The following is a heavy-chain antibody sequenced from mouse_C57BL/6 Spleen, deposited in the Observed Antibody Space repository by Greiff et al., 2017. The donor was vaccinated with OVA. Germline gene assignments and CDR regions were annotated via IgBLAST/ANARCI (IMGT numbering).Heavy chain of an antibody. D-gene: IGHD3-2*02. CDR1: GYTFTSYW. CDR2: IDPSDSYT. CDR3: ARWGSAGPLAY. J-gene: IGHJ3*01. V-gene: IGHV1-69*01. Sequence: QVQLKQPGAELVMPGASVKLSCKASGYTFTSYWMHWVKQRPGQGLEWIGEIDPSDSYTNYNQKFKGKSTLTVDKSSSTAYMQLSSLTSEDSAVYYCARWGSAGPLAYWGQGTLVTVSA.